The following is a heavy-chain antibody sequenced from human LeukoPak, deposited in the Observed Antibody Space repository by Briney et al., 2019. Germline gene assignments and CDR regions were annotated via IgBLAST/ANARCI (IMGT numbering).Heavy chain of an antibody. J-gene: IGHJ6*03. CDR2: IIPIFGTA. CDR3: ATLASQPLLYPEDYYYMDV. D-gene: IGHD2-2*02. CDR1: GGTFSSYA. Sequence: SVKVSCKASGGTFSSYAISWVRQAPGQGLEWMGGIIPIFGTANYAQKFQGRVTITADESTSTAYMELSSLRSEDTAVYYCATLASQPLLYPEDYYYMDVWGKGTTVTVSS. V-gene: IGHV1-69*13.